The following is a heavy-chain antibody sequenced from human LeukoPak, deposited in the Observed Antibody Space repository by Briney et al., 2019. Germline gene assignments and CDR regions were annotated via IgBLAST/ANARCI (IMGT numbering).Heavy chain of an antibody. CDR2: ISYDGSKK. V-gene: IGHV3-30*04. Sequence: GGSLRLSCAASGLTFNNFAMHWVRQAPGKGLEWVAIISYDGSKKDYADSVKGRFPLSRDNSQNTLYVQMNSLGVEGTAVYYCARDNIAYGSGSYLGYWGQGTLVIVSS. D-gene: IGHD3-10*01. J-gene: IGHJ4*02. CDR1: GLTFNNFA. CDR3: ARDNIAYGSGSYLGY.